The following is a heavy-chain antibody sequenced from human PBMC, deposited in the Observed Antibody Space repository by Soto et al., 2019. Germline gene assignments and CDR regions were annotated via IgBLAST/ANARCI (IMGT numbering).Heavy chain of an antibody. CDR2: ISYDGSNQ. CDR3: AKDQASGTGSFES. CDR1: VFTFNIYG. J-gene: IGHJ4*02. Sequence: VGSLRLSCASSVFTFNIYGMHCVRHSPDKWLEWVALISYDGSNQYYADSVKGRFTVSRDNSKNTLFLQMNSLRADDTAVYYCAKDQASGTGSFESWRQGTLVIVSS. V-gene: IGHV3-30*18.